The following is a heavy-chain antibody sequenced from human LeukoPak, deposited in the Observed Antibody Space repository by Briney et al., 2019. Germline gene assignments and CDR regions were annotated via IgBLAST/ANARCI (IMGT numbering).Heavy chain of an antibody. D-gene: IGHD4-23*01. CDR1: GGSISSGGYY. CDR2: NYYSGST. Sequence: SETLPHTCTVSGGSISSGGYYWSWIRQHPGKGLEWIGYNYYSGSTYYNPSLKSRVTLSVDTSKNQFSLKLSSVTAADTAVYYCARVYDYGGNSNWGQGTLVTVSS. CDR3: ARVYDYGGNSN. V-gene: IGHV4-31*03. J-gene: IGHJ4*02.